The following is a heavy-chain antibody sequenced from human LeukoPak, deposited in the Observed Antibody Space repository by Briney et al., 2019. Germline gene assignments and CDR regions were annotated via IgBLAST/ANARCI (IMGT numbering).Heavy chain of an antibody. D-gene: IGHD5-24*01. V-gene: IGHV3-48*04. CDR2: ISSSGSTI. CDR3: ARDRRDGYNRFDY. J-gene: IGHJ4*02. Sequence: GGSLRLSCAASGFTFSSYAMSWVRQAPGKGLEWVSYISSSGSTIYYANSVKGRFTISRDNAKNSLYLEMNSLRAEDTAVYYCARDRRDGYNRFDYWGQGTLVSVSS. CDR1: GFTFSSYA.